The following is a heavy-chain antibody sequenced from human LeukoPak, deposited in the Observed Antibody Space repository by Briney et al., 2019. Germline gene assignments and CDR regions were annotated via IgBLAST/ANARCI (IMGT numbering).Heavy chain of an antibody. CDR3: ARQGTYSSAIGMGY. D-gene: IGHD6-19*01. CDR1: GYAFNNHY. V-gene: IGHV1-46*02. Sequence: ASVKVSCKASGYAFNNHYMYWVRQAPGQGLEWMGVINPSGGSTSYAQKFQGRVTTTRDTSTRTVYMEVNSLRSEDTAVYYCARQGTYSSAIGMGYWGQGTLVTVSS. J-gene: IGHJ4*02. CDR2: INPSGGST.